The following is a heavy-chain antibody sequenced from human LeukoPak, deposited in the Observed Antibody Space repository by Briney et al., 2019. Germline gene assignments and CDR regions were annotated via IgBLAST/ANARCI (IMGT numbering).Heavy chain of an antibody. CDR2: INPSGDST. D-gene: IGHD1-14*01. CDR3: ARDEITPRGIGLDY. Sequence: ASVKVSCKASGDTFIDYYIHWVRQAPGQGLEWMGIINPSGDSTTYAQEFQGRVTMTRDTSTTTVYMELSSLRSEDTAVYYCARDEITPRGIGLDYWGQGTLVTVSS. J-gene: IGHJ4*02. CDR1: GDTFIDYY. V-gene: IGHV1-46*01.